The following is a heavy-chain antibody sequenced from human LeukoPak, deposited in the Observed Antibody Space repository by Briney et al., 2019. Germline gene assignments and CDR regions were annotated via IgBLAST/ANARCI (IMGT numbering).Heavy chain of an antibody. CDR3: ATRLGEYQLLSAFDY. CDR1: GCTLTELS. J-gene: IGHJ4*02. CDR2: FDPEDGET. Sequence: ASVKVSCKVSGCTLTELSMHWVRQAPGKGLEWMGGFDPEDGETIYAQKFQGRVTMTEDTSTDTAYMELSSLRSEDTAVYYCATRLGEYQLLSAFDYWGQGTLVTVSS. D-gene: IGHD2-2*01. V-gene: IGHV1-24*01.